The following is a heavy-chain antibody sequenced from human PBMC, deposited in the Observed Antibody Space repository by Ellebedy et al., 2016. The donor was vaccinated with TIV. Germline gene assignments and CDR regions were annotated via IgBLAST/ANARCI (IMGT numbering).Heavy chain of an antibody. CDR2: ISGNNGST. V-gene: IGHV1-18*04. CDR3: ARGGDVLTGYENWFDP. D-gene: IGHD3-9*01. Sequence: ASVKVSCKASGYTLTNYGINWVRQAPGQGLEWMGWISGNNGSTNYVQNFQGRVTMATDTSTSTAYMELRSLRSDDTAVYYCARGGDVLTGYENWFDPWGQGTLVTVSS. J-gene: IGHJ5*02. CDR1: GYTLTNYG.